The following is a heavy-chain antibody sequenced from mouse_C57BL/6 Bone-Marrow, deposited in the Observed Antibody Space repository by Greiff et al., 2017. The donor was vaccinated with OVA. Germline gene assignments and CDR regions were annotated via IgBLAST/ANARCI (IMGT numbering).Heavy chain of an antibody. CDR1: GYTFTDYY. CDR2: INPYNGGT. J-gene: IGHJ4*01. D-gene: IGHD1-1*01. V-gene: IGHV1-19*01. Sequence: RVEPGASVKMSCKASGYTFTDYYMNWVKQSHGKSLEWIGVINPYNGGTSYNQKFKGKATLTVDKSSSTAYMELNSLTSEDSAVYYCARDYYYGLMDYWGQGTSVTVSS. CDR3: ARDYYYGLMDY.